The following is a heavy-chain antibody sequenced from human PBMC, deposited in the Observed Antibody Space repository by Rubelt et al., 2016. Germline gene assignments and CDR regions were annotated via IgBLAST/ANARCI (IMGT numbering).Heavy chain of an antibody. CDR2: IRTYHGKP. CDR1: GYTFTSYG. J-gene: IGHJ2*01. Sequence: QVQLVQSGAEVKKPGASVKVSCKASGYTFTSYGISWVRQAPGQGLEWMGWIRTYHGKPNDAQKPQGRVTMTTDTSTRRAYMWRRSLRSDDTGVYYGARDRIRIAARQGWYFDLWGRGTLVTVSS. V-gene: IGHV1-18*01. D-gene: IGHD6-6*01. CDR3: ARDRIRIAARQGWYFDL.